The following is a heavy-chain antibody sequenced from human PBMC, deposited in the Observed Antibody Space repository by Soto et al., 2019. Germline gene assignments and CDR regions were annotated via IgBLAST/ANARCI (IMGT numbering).Heavy chain of an antibody. J-gene: IGHJ6*02. Sequence: GGSLRLSCAASGFTFSSYGMHWVRQAPGKGLEWVAVISYDGSNKYYADSVKGRFTISRDNSKNTLYLQMNSLRSDDTAVYYCARDNGFGESDVWGQGTTVTVSS. CDR3: ARDNGFGESDV. V-gene: IGHV3-30*03. CDR1: GFTFSSYG. D-gene: IGHD3-10*01. CDR2: ISYDGSNK.